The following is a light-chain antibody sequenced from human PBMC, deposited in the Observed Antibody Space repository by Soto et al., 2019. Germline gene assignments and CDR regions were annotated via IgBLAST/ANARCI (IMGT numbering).Light chain of an antibody. CDR2: DVS. CDR3: SSYTSSSTPHVV. V-gene: IGLV2-14*01. J-gene: IGLJ2*01. CDR1: SSDVGGYNY. Sequence: QSALTQPASVSGSPGQSITISCTGTSSDVGGYNYVSWYQQHPGKAPKLMIYDVSNRPSGVSNRFSGSKSGNTASLTISGXXXXDEADYYCSSYTSSSTPHVVFGGGTKLTVL.